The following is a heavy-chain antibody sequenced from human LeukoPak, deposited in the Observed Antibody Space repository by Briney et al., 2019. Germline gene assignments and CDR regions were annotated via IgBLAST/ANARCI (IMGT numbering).Heavy chain of an antibody. CDR3: ARWAAWYYDSSGYYSDY. CDR1: GYTFTGYY. V-gene: IGHV1-2*06. Sequence: ASVKVSCKASGYTFTGYYMHWVRQAPGQGLEWMGRTNPNSGGTNYAQKFQGRVTMTRDTSISTAYMELSRLRSDDTAVYYCARWAAWYYDSSGYYSDYWGQGTLVTVSS. J-gene: IGHJ4*02. D-gene: IGHD3-22*01. CDR2: TNPNSGGT.